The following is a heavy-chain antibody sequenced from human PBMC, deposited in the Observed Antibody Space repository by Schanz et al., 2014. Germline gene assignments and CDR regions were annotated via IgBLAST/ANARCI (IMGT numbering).Heavy chain of an antibody. CDR3: ASSGAGYSSSWDFDY. CDR1: GYTFSDYG. V-gene: IGHV1-69*04. D-gene: IGHD6-13*01. Sequence: QVQLVQSGDEVKKPGASVKVSCKTSGYTFSDYGINWVRQAPGQGLEWMGRIIPILGIANYAQKFQGRVTITADRSTSTAYMELSSLRSEDTAVYYCASSGAGYSSSWDFDYWGQGALVTVSS. J-gene: IGHJ4*02. CDR2: IIPILGIA.